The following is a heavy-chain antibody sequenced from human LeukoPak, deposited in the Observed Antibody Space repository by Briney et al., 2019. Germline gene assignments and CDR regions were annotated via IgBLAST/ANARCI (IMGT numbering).Heavy chain of an antibody. CDR1: GFTFTSSA. D-gene: IGHD2-15*01. Sequence: SVKVSCKASGFTFTSSAIQWVRQARGQRLEWIGWIVVGSGNTKYAEKFQERVTFSRDQSTSTAYMELSSLRSEDTAVYYCAAGQSCSGGSCYRPFDPWGQGTLVTGSS. J-gene: IGHJ5*02. CDR2: IVVGSGNT. V-gene: IGHV1-58*02. CDR3: AAGQSCSGGSCYRPFDP.